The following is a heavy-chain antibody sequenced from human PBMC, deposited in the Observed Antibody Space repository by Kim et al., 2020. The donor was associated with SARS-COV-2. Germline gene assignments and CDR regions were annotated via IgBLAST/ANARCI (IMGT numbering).Heavy chain of an antibody. CDR2: INHSGST. CDR3: ARGISALRI. CDR1: GGSFSGYY. D-gene: IGHD3-10*01. J-gene: IGHJ3*02. V-gene: IGHV4-34*01. Sequence: SETLSLTCAVYGGSFSGYYWSWIRQPPGKGLEWIGEINHSGSTNYNPSLKSRVTISVDTSKNQFSLKLSSVTAADTAVYYCARGISALRIWGQGTMVTVS.